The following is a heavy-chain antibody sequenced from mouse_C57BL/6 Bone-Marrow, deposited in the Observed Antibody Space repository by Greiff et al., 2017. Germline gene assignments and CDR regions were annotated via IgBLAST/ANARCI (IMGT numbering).Heavy chain of an antibody. CDR1: GFSLTSSA. D-gene: IGHD1-1*01. CDR2: IWTGCGT. J-gene: IGHJ4*01. CDR3: ARSHGSSYWNAMDY. Sequence: VKLLQSGPGLVAPSQSLSITCTVSGFSLTSSAISWVRQPPGKGLEWLGVIWTGCGTNYNSALTSRLRISKDNSKSQVFLKMNSLQTEDTARYYCARSHGSSYWNAMDYWGQGTAVTVSS. V-gene: IGHV2-9-1*01.